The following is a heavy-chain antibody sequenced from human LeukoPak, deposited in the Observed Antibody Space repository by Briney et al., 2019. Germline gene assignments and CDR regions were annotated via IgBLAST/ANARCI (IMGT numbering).Heavy chain of an antibody. V-gene: IGHV1-46*01. J-gene: IGHJ4*02. CDR3: ARDREDRYYYGSGRLLDY. Sequence: ASVKVSCKASGYTFTSYYMHWVRQAPGQGLEWMGIINPSGGSTSYEQKFQGRVTMTRDTSTSTVYMELSSLRSEDTAVYYCARDREDRYYYGSGRLLDYWGQGTLATVSS. CDR1: GYTFTSYY. CDR2: INPSGGST. D-gene: IGHD3-10*01.